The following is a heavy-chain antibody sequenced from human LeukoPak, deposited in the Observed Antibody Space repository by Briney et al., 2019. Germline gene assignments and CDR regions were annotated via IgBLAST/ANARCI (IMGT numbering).Heavy chain of an antibody. D-gene: IGHD2-21*01. J-gene: IGHJ4*02. Sequence: SGPKLVNPTQTLTLTCTFSGFSLSTSGMCVSWIRQPPGKALEWPARIDWDDDKYYSTSLKTRLTISKDTSKNQVVLTMTNMDPVDTATYYCARIVRGGYSFDYWGQGTLVTVSS. V-gene: IGHV2-70*11. CDR1: GFSLSTSGMC. CDR2: IDWDDDK. CDR3: ARIVRGGYSFDY.